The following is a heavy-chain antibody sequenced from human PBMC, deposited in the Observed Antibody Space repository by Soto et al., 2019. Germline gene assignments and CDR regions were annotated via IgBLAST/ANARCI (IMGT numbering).Heavy chain of an antibody. CDR1: GYTFTSYG. V-gene: IGHV1-18*01. Sequence: QVQLVQSGAEVKKPGASVKVSCKASGYTFTSYGISWVRQAPGQGLEWMGWISAYNGNTNYAQKLQGRVTMTTDTSPSTAYMELRSLRSDDTAVYYCARTRRLITAVGIPFDPWGQGTLVTVSS. CDR2: ISAYNGNT. D-gene: IGHD3-10*01. J-gene: IGHJ5*02. CDR3: ARTRRLITAVGIPFDP.